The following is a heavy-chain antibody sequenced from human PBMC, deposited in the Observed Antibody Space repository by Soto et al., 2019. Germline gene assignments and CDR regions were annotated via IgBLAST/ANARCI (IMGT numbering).Heavy chain of an antibody. V-gene: IGHV4-39*01. CDR3: ARFVSKQWLVYFQH. J-gene: IGHJ1*01. D-gene: IGHD6-19*01. CDR1: GGSISSSSYY. Sequence: QLQLQESGPGLVKPSETLSLTCTVSGGSISSSSYYWGWIRQPPGKGLEWIGSIYYSGSTYYNPSLKSRVTISVDTSKNQFSLKLSSVTAADTAVYYCARFVSKQWLVYFQHWGQGTLVTVSS. CDR2: IYYSGST.